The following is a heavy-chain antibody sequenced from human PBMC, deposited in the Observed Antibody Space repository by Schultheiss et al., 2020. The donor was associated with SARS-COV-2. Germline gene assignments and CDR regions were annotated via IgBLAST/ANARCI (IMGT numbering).Heavy chain of an antibody. V-gene: IGHV3-11*01. J-gene: IGHJ4*02. D-gene: IGHD6-19*01. CDR1: GFTFSDYY. Sequence: GGSLRLSCAASGFTFSDYYMSWIRQAPGKGLEWVSYISSSGSTIYYADSVKGRFTISRDNSKNTLYLQMNSLRAEDTAVYYCAKDPRSGWPYYFDYWGQGTLVTVSS. CDR3: AKDPRSGWPYYFDY. CDR2: ISSSGSTI.